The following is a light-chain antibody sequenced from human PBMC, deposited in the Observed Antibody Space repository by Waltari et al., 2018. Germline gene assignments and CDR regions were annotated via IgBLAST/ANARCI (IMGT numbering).Light chain of an antibody. J-gene: IGLJ3*02. CDR3: ATWDARLTNVL. V-gene: IGLV1-44*01. CDR1: NSNSRRST. CDR2: SND. Sequence: QSVLTQPPSASGAPGQRVTIPCSGSNSNSRRSTVNWYQQVPGTAPRLLIYSNDQRPSGVPDRFSGSKSGTSASLAISGLQSEDEADYYCATWDARLTNVLFGGGTKVTVL.